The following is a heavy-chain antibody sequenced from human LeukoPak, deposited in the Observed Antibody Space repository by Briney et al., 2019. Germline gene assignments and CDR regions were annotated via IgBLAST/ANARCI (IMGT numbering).Heavy chain of an antibody. Sequence: GGSLRLSSAASGFTVSNIYMRWVRQAPGEGLEWVSVIYSGGDTYYADSVKGRFTLSRDNSKNTLYLQMNSLRAEDTAVYYCARDPDAWGQGTLVTVSS. V-gene: IGHV3-66*01. J-gene: IGHJ5*02. CDR3: ARDPDA. CDR1: GFTVSNIY. CDR2: IYSGGDT.